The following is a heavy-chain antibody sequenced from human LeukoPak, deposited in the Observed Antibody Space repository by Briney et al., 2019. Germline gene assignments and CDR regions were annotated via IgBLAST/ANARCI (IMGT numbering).Heavy chain of an antibody. V-gene: IGHV4-30-4*01. CDR1: GGSISSGDYY. CDR2: IYYSGST. D-gene: IGHD2-2*01. CDR3: ARGRYCSSTSCYPYYYYGMDV. Sequence: SETLSLTCTVSGGSISSGDYYWSWIRQPPGKGLEWIGYIYYSGSTYYNPSLKRRVPISVDTSKNQFSLKLSSVTAADTAVYYCARGRYCSSTSCYPYYYYGMDVWGKGTTVTVSS. J-gene: IGHJ6*04.